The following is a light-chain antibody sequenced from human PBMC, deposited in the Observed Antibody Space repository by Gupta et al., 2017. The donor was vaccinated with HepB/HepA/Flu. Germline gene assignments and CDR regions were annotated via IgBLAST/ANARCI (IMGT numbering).Light chain of an antibody. CDR3: MQARKTSCT. CDR2: LGA. Sequence: DIVMTQSPLSLPVSPGEPASISCRSSQSLLHSNGYNYLDGYLQKPGQSPQRLIYLGANRASGVPDRCSGSGSGTDVTLNISSVEAEDVWVDYCMQARKTSCTFGQGTKLEIK. J-gene: IGKJ2*02. V-gene: IGKV2-28*01. CDR1: QSLLHSNGYNY.